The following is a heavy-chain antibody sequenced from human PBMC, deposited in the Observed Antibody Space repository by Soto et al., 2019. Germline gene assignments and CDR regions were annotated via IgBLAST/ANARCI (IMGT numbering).Heavy chain of an antibody. D-gene: IGHD3-10*01. J-gene: IGHJ6*02. CDR2: IQYNGYS. CDR3: ARHGFGSLHGLVDV. Sequence: QVQLQESGPGLVKPSETLSLTCTVSGGSITNYYCSWFRQPPGKGLEWIGYIQYNGYSAYNLSLMRRLHMSMDTSKTQFPLMLESVTATDTAVYYCARHGFGSLHGLVDVWVQGTTVIVSS. V-gene: IGHV4-59*08. CDR1: GGSITNYY.